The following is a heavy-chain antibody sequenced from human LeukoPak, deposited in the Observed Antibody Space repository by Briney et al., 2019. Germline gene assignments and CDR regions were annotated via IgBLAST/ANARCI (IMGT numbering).Heavy chain of an antibody. CDR2: IYYSGST. Sequence: SETLSLTCAVSGGSISSYYWSWIRQPPGKGLEWIGYIYYSGSTNYDPSLKSRVTISVDTSKNQFSLKLSSVTAADTAVYYCARERINAFDIWGQGTMVTVSS. J-gene: IGHJ3*02. V-gene: IGHV4-59*01. CDR3: ARERINAFDI. CDR1: GGSISSYY.